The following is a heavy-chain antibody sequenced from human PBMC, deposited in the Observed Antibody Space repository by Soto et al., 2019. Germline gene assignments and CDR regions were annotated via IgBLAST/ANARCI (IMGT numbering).Heavy chain of an antibody. V-gene: IGHV4-31*11. Sequence: PSETLSLTCAVSGDSISSGGFSWSWIRQPPGKGLEWIGYIYYSGSTYYNPSLKSRVTISVDTSKNQFSLKLNSVTAADTAVYYCARGPGTWGQGTLVTVSS. CDR1: GDSISSGGFS. CDR2: IYYSGST. CDR3: ARGPGT. J-gene: IGHJ5*02.